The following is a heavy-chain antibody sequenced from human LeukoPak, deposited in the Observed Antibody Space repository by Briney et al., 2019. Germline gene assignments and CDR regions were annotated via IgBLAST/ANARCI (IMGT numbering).Heavy chain of an antibody. V-gene: IGHV1-24*01. D-gene: IGHD6-13*01. J-gene: IGHJ4*02. CDR3: ATERLAAAASTRAGVLRY. CDR2: FDPEDGET. CDR1: GYTFTHHG. Sequence: GASVKVSCTASGYTFTHHGISWVRQAPGKGLEWMGGFDPEDGETIYAQKFQGRVTMTEDTSTDTAYMELSSLRSEDTAVYYCATERLAAAASTRAGVLRYWGQGTLVTVSS.